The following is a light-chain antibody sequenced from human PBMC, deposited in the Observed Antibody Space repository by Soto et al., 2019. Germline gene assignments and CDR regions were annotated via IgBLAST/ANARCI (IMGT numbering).Light chain of an antibody. CDR3: QQLNSYPIT. CDR1: QGISSS. J-gene: IGKJ5*01. V-gene: IGKV1-9*01. Sequence: DIQLTQSPSFLSASVGDRVTITCRASQGISSSLAWYQQKPGKAPNLLIYAASTLQTGVPSRFGGGASGTEFTLTITSLQPEDFATYYCQQLNSYPITFGQGTRLEIK. CDR2: AAS.